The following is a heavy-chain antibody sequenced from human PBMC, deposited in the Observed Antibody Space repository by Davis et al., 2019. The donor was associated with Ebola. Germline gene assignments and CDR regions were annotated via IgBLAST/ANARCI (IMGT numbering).Heavy chain of an antibody. CDR2: IIPIFGTA. CDR3: AREDGGRFLGNYNWFDP. CDR1: RATFSSSA. Sequence: SVKVSCKASRATFSSSAISWVRQAPGQGLEWMGAIIPIFGTANYAQKFQGRVTITADKSTSTAYMELSSLRAEDTAVYYCAREDGGRFLGNYNWFDPWGQGTLVTVSS. J-gene: IGHJ5*02. D-gene: IGHD3-3*01. V-gene: IGHV1-69*06.